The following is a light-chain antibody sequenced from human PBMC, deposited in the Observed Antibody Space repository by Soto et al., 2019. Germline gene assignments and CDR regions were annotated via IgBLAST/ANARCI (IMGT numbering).Light chain of an antibody. CDR2: EVS. CDR3: SSYPPSTSSV. CDR1: SIDVGDNNY. J-gene: IGLJ1*01. V-gene: IGLV2-14*01. Sequence: QSALAQPASVSGSPGQSITISCSGSSIDVGDNNYVSWYQHHPGKAPKLIIYEVSNRPSGVSNRFSGSSSDNTASLTISGLLPDDEADYYFSSYPPSTSSVFGTCTKVTVL.